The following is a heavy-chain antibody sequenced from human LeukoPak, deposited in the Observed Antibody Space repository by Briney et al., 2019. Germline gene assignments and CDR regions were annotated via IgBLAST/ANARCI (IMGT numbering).Heavy chain of an antibody. V-gene: IGHV3-7*01. CDR3: ARDSNPQSSGFYFDAFDM. J-gene: IGHJ3*02. Sequence: GGSLRLSRAASGFTFGSYWMTWVRQAPGKGLEWVANIRRDGSVEYYLDSVKGRFTISRDNTKNSLYLQMNSLRAEDTAVYYCARDSNPQSSGFYFDAFDMWGQGTMVTVSS. CDR2: IRRDGSVE. CDR1: GFTFGSYW. D-gene: IGHD3-22*01.